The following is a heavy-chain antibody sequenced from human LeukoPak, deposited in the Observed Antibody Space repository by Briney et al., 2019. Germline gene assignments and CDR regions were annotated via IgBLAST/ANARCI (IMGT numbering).Heavy chain of an antibody. J-gene: IGHJ4*02. CDR1: GFTFSNYN. D-gene: IGHD3-22*01. CDR2: ISTSSNTI. Sequence: GGSLRLSCAASGFTFSNYNMNWVRQAPGKGLEWVSYISTSSNTIYYADSVKGRFTISRDNAKNSLYLQMNSLRAEDTAVYYCARRYYYDSSGYPPYYFDYWGQGTLVTVSS. V-gene: IGHV3-48*01. CDR3: ARRYYYDSSGYPPYYFDY.